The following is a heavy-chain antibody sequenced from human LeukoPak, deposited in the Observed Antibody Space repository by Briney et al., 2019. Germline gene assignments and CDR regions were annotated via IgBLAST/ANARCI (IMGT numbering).Heavy chain of an antibody. Sequence: GGSLRLSCAASGFTFSDYYMIWIRQAPGKGLEWLSYISGSSSNTNYGDAVQARFTITRDNAKNSRYPQMNSLRAEDTAVYYCARVNPTSSGFYAYWGQGTLVTVSS. D-gene: IGHD3-22*01. CDR1: GFTFSDYY. CDR3: ARVNPTSSGFYAY. CDR2: ISGSSSNT. V-gene: IGHV3-11*06. J-gene: IGHJ4*02.